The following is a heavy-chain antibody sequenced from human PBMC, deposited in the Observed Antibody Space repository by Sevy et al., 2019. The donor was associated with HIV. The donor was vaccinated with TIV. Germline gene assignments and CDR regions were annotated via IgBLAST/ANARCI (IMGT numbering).Heavy chain of an antibody. V-gene: IGHV3-30*03. D-gene: IGHD6-6*01. CDR3: ARGLAALPGYYYGMDV. Sequence: GGSLRLSCAASGLTFSSYGMHWIRQAPGKGLEWVALILYDGSNKYYADSVKGRFTISRDNSKNTLYLQMNSLRAGDTAVYYCARGLAALPGYYYGMDVWGQRTAVTVSS. J-gene: IGHJ6*02. CDR1: GLTFSSYG. CDR2: ILYDGSNK.